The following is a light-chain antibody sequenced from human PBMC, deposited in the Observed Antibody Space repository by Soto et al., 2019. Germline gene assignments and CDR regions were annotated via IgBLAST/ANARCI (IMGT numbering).Light chain of an antibody. V-gene: IGKV3-11*02. Sequence: EIVVTQSPATLSLSPGDKATLSCSASLSVSSYLACYQQKPGQAPRLLMYDASIRATGIPARFSGTGSERDFTLTITSLEPEDFAVYYCQQRSNCPWTFGQGTKVEIK. CDR2: DAS. CDR3: QQRSNCPWT. CDR1: LSVSSY. J-gene: IGKJ1*01.